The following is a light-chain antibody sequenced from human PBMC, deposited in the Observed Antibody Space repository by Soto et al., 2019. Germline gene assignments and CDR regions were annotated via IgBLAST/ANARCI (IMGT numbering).Light chain of an antibody. CDR1: QSVSSN. Sequence: EIVMTQSPATLSVSPGERATLSCRASQSVSSNLAWYQQKPAQAPRLLIYGASTRATGIPARFSGSGSGTEFTLTISSLQSEDFAVYYCQQYNKWPPYTFGQGTKLGIK. CDR2: GAS. V-gene: IGKV3-15*01. J-gene: IGKJ2*01. CDR3: QQYNKWPPYT.